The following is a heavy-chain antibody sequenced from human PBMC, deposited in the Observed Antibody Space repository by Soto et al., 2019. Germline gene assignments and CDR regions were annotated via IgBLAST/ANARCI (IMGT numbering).Heavy chain of an antibody. CDR2: TIDSGGRS. J-gene: IGHJ4*02. CDR1: GFTFSSHA. Sequence: GGSLRLSCAASGFTFSSHAMSWVRQAPGKGLEWVSSTIDSGGRSYHADSVRGRFTISRDNSKNTLYLQMNSLRADDTAIYYCAKDKMEQWLVGGYYDYWGQGALVTVSS. V-gene: IGHV3-23*01. CDR3: AKDKMEQWLVGGYYDY. D-gene: IGHD6-19*01.